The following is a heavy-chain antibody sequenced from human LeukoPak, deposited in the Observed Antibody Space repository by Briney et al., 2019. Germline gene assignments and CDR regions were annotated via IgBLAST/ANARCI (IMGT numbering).Heavy chain of an antibody. D-gene: IGHD3-3*01. CDR3: ARGTRHYDFWSGGIDY. V-gene: IGHV1-2*02. CDR1: GYTFTGYY. J-gene: IGHJ4*02. Sequence: ASVKVSCKASGYTFTGYYMHWVRQAPGQGLEWMGWINPNSGGTNYAQKFQGRVTMTRDTSISTAYMELSRLRSDGTAVYYCARGTRHYDFWSGGIDYWGQGTLVTVSS. CDR2: INPNSGGT.